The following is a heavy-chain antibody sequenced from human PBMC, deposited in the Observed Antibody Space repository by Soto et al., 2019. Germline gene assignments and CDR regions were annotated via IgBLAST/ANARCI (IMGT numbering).Heavy chain of an antibody. D-gene: IGHD1-1*01. J-gene: IGHJ3*02. V-gene: IGHV1-46*03. CDR3: GRVFAGNWNDDPSGGAFDI. Sequence: QVQLVQSGAEVKKPGASVKVSCKASGYTFTSYYMHWVRQAPGQGLEWMGRINPSGGSTNYAQKVQGRVNKKRDPATSTAYMELSSLSSEDTALYYCGRVFAGNWNDDPSGGAFDIWGQGTKVTVSS. CDR1: GYTFTSYY. CDR2: INPSGGST.